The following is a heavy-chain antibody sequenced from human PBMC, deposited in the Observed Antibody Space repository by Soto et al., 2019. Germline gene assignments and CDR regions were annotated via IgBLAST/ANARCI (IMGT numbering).Heavy chain of an antibody. CDR3: AKDKPGTTAFYI. J-gene: IGHJ3*02. D-gene: IGHD1-1*01. Sequence: GGSLRLSCAASGFTFRSYAKSWVRQAPGKGLEWVSAISESGGSTYYEDSVKGRFTISRDNSKNTLYLQMNSLRAEDTAVYYCAKDKPGTTAFYIWGRGTLVTVSS. CDR1: GFTFRSYA. V-gene: IGHV3-23*01. CDR2: ISESGGST.